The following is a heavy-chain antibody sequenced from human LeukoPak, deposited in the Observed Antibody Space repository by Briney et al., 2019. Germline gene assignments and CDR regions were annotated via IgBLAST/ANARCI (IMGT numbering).Heavy chain of an antibody. V-gene: IGHV5-10-1*01. D-gene: IGHD1-7*01. CDR2: IDPSDSYT. Sequence: GESLKISCKGSGYSFTSYWITWVRQMPGKGLEWMGRIDPSDSYTNYSPSFQGHVTISADKSISTAYLQWSSLKASDTAMYYCARHLTGTTKWFDLWGQGTLVTVSS. CDR1: GYSFTSYW. J-gene: IGHJ5*02. CDR3: ARHLTGTTKWFDL.